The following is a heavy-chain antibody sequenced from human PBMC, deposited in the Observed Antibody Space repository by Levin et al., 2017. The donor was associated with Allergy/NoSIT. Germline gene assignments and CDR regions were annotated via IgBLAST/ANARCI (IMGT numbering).Heavy chain of an antibody. CDR1: GFTISEYA. J-gene: IGHJ3*01. D-gene: IGHD1-1*01. CDR3: AKKQGGTSGFSFDV. Sequence: GESLKISCAVSGFTISEYAMAWVRQAPGKGLEWASVITGGGFNTYYGDSVKGRFTVSRDDSKDTLYLELNSLGGEDTAVYYCAKKQGGTSGFSFDVWGQGTMVTVSS. CDR2: ITGGGFNT. V-gene: IGHV3-23*01.